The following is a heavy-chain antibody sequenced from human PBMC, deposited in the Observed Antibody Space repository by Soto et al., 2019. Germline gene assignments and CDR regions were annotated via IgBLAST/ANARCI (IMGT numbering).Heavy chain of an antibody. CDR1: GFTFSSYA. V-gene: IGHV3-23*01. D-gene: IGHD6-13*01. J-gene: IGHJ3*02. CDR3: AICKHPGIAAAGDAFDI. Sequence: GGSLRLSCAASGFTFSSYAMSWVRQAPGKGLEWVSAISGSGGSTYYADSVKGRFTISRDNSKNTLYLQMYSLRAEDTAIYYCAICKHPGIAAAGDAFDIWGQGTMVTVSS. CDR2: ISGSGGST.